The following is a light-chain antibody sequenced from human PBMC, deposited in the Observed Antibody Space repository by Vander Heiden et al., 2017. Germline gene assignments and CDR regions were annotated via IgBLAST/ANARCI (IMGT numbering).Light chain of an antibody. V-gene: IGLV3-21*02. CDR3: QVWDSSSDHPVV. CDR2: DDS. J-gene: IGLJ2*01. CDR1: NIGSKS. Sequence: SYVLTQPPSVSVAPGQTARITCGGNNIGSKSVNWYQQKPGQAPVLVVYDDSDRPSGSPERFSGSNSGNTATLTISRVEAGDEADYYCQVWDSSSDHPVVFGGGTKLTVL.